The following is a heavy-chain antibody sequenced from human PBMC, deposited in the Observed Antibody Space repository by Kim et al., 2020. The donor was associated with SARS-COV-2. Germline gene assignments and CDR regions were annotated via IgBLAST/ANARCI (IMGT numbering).Heavy chain of an antibody. CDR2: IRSKAYGGTT. J-gene: IGHJ4*02. CDR3: TRDLRLTTVTTMEDY. D-gene: IGHD4-4*01. Sequence: GGSLRLSCTASGFTFGDYAMSWVRQAPGKGLEWVGFIRSKAYGGTTEYAASVKGRFTISRDDSKSIAYLQMNSLKTEDTAVYYCTRDLRLTTVTTMEDYWGQGTLVTVSS. CDR1: GFTFGDYA. V-gene: IGHV3-49*04.